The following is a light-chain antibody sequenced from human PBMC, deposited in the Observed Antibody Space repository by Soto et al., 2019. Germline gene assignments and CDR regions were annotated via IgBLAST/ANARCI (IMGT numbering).Light chain of an antibody. Sequence: QSALTQPASVSGSPGQSITISCTGSSSDVGGYNSVSWYQQHPDKAPKLMIYEVSNRPSGVSNRFSGSKSGNTASLTISGLQAEDEADYYCSSWTSSCSDVLGTGTKLTVL. CDR1: SSDVGGYNS. CDR2: EVS. J-gene: IGLJ1*01. V-gene: IGLV2-14*01. CDR3: SSWTSSCSDV.